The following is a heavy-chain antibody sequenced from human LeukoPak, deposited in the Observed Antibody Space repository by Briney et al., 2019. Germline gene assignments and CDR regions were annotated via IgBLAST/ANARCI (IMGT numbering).Heavy chain of an antibody. CDR3: AARDSSSWYGAFDI. Sequence: PSETLSLTCTVSGGSIRNYCWTWIRQPPGKGLEWIGYIYYSGSTNYNPSLKSRVIISRDTSKNQLSLKLSSVTAADTAVYYCAARDSSSWYGAFDIWGQGTMVTVSS. CDR1: GGSIRNYC. J-gene: IGHJ3*02. D-gene: IGHD6-13*01. V-gene: IGHV4-59*01. CDR2: IYYSGST.